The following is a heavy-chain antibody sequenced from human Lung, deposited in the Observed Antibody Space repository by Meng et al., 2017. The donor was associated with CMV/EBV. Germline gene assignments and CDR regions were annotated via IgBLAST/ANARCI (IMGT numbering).Heavy chain of an antibody. CDR1: GYTFTSYA. J-gene: IGHJ4*02. Sequence: QVQLVQPGAEVKKPGASVKVSCKASGYTFTSYAIHWVRQAPGQRLEWMGWINGGNGKTKYSQKFQGRVTITRDTSASTAYMELSSLRSEDTAVYYCARDVVVPTALTVRIDYWGQGTLVTVSS. CDR2: INGGNGKT. CDR3: ARDVVVPTALTVRIDY. V-gene: IGHV1-3*01. D-gene: IGHD2-2*01.